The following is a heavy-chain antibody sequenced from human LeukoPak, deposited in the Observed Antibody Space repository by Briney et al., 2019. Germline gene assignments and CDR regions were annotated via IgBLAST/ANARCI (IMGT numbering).Heavy chain of an antibody. D-gene: IGHD2-2*01. CDR3: AKVSLGYCSSTSCPPLDY. CDR1: GFTFSSYG. Sequence: GGSLRLSCAASGFTFSSYGMHWVSQAPGKGLEWVAFIRYDGSNKYYADSVKGRFTISRDNSKNTLYLQMNSLRAEDTAVYYCAKVSLGYCSSTSCPPLDYWGQGTLVTVSS. CDR2: IRYDGSNK. V-gene: IGHV3-30*02. J-gene: IGHJ4*02.